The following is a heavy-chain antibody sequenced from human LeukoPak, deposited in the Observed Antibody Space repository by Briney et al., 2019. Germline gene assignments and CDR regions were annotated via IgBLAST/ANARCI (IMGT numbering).Heavy chain of an antibody. CDR3: AKGWGTGTYANYYYGMDV. V-gene: IGHV3-23*01. D-gene: IGHD1-7*01. Sequence: PGGSLRLSCAASGSTFSNYAMNWVRQAPGKGLEWVSGISGSGGGTSYADSVKGRFTISRDNSRNTLYLQMNSPRAEDTAVYYCAKGWGTGTYANYYYGMDVWGQGTTVTVSS. CDR2: ISGSGGGT. J-gene: IGHJ6*02. CDR1: GSTFSNYA.